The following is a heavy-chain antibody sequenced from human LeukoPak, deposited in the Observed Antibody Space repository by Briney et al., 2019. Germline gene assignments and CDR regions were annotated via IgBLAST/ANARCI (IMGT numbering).Heavy chain of an antibody. D-gene: IGHD2-2*03. J-gene: IGHJ6*03. CDR1: GYSISSGYY. CDR2: IFYSGSS. CDR3: ARVAARGYCSSTSCYYYYYMDV. V-gene: IGHV4-38-2*02. Sequence: SETLSLTCTVSGYSISSGYYWGWIRQPPGKGLEWIGTIFYSGSSYYNPSLKSRVTMSVDTSKNQFSLKLSSVTAADTAVYYCARVAARGYCSSTSCYYYYYMDVWGKGTTVTVSS.